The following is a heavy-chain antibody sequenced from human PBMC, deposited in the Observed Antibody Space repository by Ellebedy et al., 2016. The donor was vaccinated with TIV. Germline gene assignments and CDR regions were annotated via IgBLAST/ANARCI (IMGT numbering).Heavy chain of an antibody. CDR2: IYPYNGGT. J-gene: IGHJ5*02. D-gene: IGHD3-10*01. CDR3: ARDRKFGVDP. Sequence: ASVKVSCKASGYTFTGYHIHWVRQAPGQGLEWMGWIYPYNGGTNYAQKFQGRVTMTRDTSISTGYMELSGLKSDDTAVYYCARDRKFGVDPWGQGTLVTVSS. CDR1: GYTFTGYH. V-gene: IGHV1-2*02.